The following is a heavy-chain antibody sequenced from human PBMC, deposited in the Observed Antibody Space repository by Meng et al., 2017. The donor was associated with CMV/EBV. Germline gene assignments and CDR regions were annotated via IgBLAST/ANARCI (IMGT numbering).Heavy chain of an antibody. V-gene: IGHV4-30-4*08. J-gene: IGHJ4*02. Sequence: QVHLQESGPGLVKPSQPLSLPCTVSGGSISSGDYYWSWIRQPPGKGLEWIGYIYYSGSTYYNPSLKSRVTISVDTSKNQFSLKLSSVTAADTAVYYCARVTSRVAGAFDYWGQGTLVTVSS. CDR1: GGSISSGDYY. CDR3: ARVTSRVAGAFDY. CDR2: IYYSGST. D-gene: IGHD1-14*01.